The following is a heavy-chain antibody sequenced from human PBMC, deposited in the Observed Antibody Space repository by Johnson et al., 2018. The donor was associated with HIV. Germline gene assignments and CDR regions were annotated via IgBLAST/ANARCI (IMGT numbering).Heavy chain of an antibody. D-gene: IGHD3-16*01. CDR2: IKSKTDGGTT. CDR3: ARVTRQGVAFDI. J-gene: IGHJ3*02. Sequence: VQLMESGGGLVQPGGSLRLSCVASGFTFSSYGMHWVRQAPGKGLEWVGRIKSKTDGGTTDYAAPVKGRFTISRDDSKNTLYLQMNSLRAEDTALYYCARVTRQGVAFDIWCQGTMVTVSS. CDR1: GFTFSSYG. V-gene: IGHV3-15*05.